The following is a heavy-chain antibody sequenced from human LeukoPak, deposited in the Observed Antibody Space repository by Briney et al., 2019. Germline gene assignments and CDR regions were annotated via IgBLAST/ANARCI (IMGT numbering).Heavy chain of an antibody. V-gene: IGHV6-1*01. J-gene: IGHJ5*02. CDR3: ARDGGGYQNNWFDP. D-gene: IGHD3-16*01. Sequence: SQTLSLTCAISGDSVSSNSAAWNWIRQSPSRGLEWLGRTYYRSKWYNDYAVSVKSRITINPDTSKNQFSLKLSSVTAADTAVYYCARDGGGYQNNWFDPWGQGTLVTVSS. CDR2: TYYRSKWYN. CDR1: GDSVSSNSAA.